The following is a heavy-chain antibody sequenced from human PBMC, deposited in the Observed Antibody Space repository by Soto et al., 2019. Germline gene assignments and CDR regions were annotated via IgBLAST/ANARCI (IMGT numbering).Heavy chain of an antibody. CDR2: ISYDGSNK. CDR1: GFTFSSYG. J-gene: IGHJ6*02. V-gene: IGHV3-30*03. D-gene: IGHD5-12*01. CDR3: AFADATSQYGMDV. Sequence: QVQLVESGGGVVQPGRSLRLSCAASGFTFSSYGMHWVRQAPGKGLEWVAVISYDGSNKYYADSVKGQFTISRDNSKNTLYLQMNSLRAEDTAVYYCAFADATSQYGMDVWGQGTTVTVSS.